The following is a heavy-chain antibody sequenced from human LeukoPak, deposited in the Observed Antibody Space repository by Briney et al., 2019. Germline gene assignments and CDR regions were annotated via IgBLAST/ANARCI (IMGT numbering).Heavy chain of an antibody. CDR1: GFSFSGHG. CDR2: ISPTGSTT. V-gene: IGHV3-74*01. Sequence: GGSLRLSCTASGFSFSGHGMNWPRNLPGKGLFWFSRISPTGSTTSYADSVKGRFTVSRDNAKNTLYLQVNNLRAEDTAVYYCARGPNSNWSGLDFWGQGTLLTVSS. CDR3: ARGPNSNWSGLDF. D-gene: IGHD6-6*01. J-gene: IGHJ4*02.